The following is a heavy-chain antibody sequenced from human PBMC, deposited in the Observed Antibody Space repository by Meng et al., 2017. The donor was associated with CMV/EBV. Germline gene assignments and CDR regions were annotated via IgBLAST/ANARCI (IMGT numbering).Heavy chain of an antibody. Sequence: VSGGSISSGDYYWSWIRQPPGKGLEWIGYIYYSGSTYYNPSPKSRVTISVDTSKNQFSLKLSSVTAADTAVYYCAREVVITSDWFDPWGQGTLVTVSS. J-gene: IGHJ5*02. CDR3: AREVVITSDWFDP. CDR2: IYYSGST. CDR1: GGSISSGDYY. V-gene: IGHV4-30-4*08. D-gene: IGHD3-22*01.